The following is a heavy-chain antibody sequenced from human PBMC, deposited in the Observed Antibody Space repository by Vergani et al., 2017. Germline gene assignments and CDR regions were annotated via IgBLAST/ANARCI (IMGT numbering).Heavy chain of an antibody. CDR2: ISYDGSNK. Sequence: QVQLVESGGGVVQPGRSLRLSCAASGFTFSSYAMHWARQAPGKGLEGVAVISYDGSNKYYADSVKGRFNISRDNSKNTLYLQMNRLRAEDTAVYYCARVKVGGIQLWFEFDYWGQGTLVTVSS. J-gene: IGHJ4*02. CDR1: GFTFSSYA. D-gene: IGHD5-18*01. CDR3: ARVKVGGIQLWFEFDY. V-gene: IGHV3-30*01.